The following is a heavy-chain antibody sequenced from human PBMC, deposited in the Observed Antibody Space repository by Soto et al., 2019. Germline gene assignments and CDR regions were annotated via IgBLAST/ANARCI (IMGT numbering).Heavy chain of an antibody. D-gene: IGHD6-13*01. CDR3: AKDTLSSWTYYYYYGMDV. J-gene: IGHJ6*02. V-gene: IGHV3-23*01. Sequence: GGSLRLSCAASGFTFSSYAMSWVRQAPGKGLEWVSAISGSGGSTYYADSVKGRFTISRDNSKNTLYLQMNSLRAEDTAVYYCAKDTLSSWTYYYYYGMDVWGQGTTVTVSS. CDR2: ISGSGGST. CDR1: GFTFSSYA.